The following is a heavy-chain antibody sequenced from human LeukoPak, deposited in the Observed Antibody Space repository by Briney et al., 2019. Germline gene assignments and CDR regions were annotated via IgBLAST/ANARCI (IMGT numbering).Heavy chain of an antibody. J-gene: IGHJ4*02. CDR2: IYPGDSDT. V-gene: IGHV5-51*01. CDR3: ARSRGCSSTSCYFIDY. CDR1: GYSFTSYW. Sequence: GESLKISCQGSGYSFTSYWIGWVRQMPGKGLEWMGIIYPGDSDTRYSPSFQGQVTISADKSISTAYLQWSSLKASDTAMYYCARSRGCSSTSCYFIDYWGQGTLVTVSS. D-gene: IGHD2-2*01.